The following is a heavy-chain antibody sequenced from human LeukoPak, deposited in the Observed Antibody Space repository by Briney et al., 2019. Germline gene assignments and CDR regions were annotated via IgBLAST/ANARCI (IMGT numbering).Heavy chain of an antibody. CDR1: GYSFSSGYY. J-gene: IGHJ4*02. Sequence: SETLSLTCAVSGYSFSSGYYWGWIRQPPGKGLEWIGNIYYSGSTYYNPSLKSRVTISVDTSKNQFSLKLSPVTAADTAVYYCASRGSSSWVYYFDYWGQGTLVTVSS. V-gene: IGHV4-38-2*01. D-gene: IGHD6-6*01. CDR2: IYYSGST. CDR3: ASRGSSSWVYYFDY.